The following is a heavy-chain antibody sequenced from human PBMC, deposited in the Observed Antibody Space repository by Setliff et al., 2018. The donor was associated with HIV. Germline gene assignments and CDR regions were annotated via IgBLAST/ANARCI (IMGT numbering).Heavy chain of an antibody. Sequence: ASVKVSCKASGGTFSSYAISWVRQAPGQGLQWMGGIIPILGIANYAQKFQGRVTITADKSTSTAYMELSSLRSEDTAVYYCARDLRNYYDSSASSYFDYWGQGTLVTVSS. D-gene: IGHD3-22*01. V-gene: IGHV1-69*10. CDR2: IIPILGIA. CDR1: GGTFSSYA. CDR3: ARDLRNYYDSSASSYFDY. J-gene: IGHJ4*02.